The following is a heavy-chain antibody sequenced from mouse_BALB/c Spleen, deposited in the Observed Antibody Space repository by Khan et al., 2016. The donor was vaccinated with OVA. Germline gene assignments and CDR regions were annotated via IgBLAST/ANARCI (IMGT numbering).Heavy chain of an antibody. CDR3: ARVEAFYDGYSHFSWFAY. D-gene: IGHD2-3*01. J-gene: IGHJ3*01. Sequence: VQLQESGVELMKPGASVKISCKATGHTFSSYWMDWVKQRPGHGLEWIGEILPGSGSTKYNEKFKGKATFTADTSSNTAYMQISRLTSEDSAVDYCARVEAFYDGYSHFSWFAYWGQGTLVTVSA. CDR2: ILPGSGST. V-gene: IGHV1-9*01. CDR1: GHTFSSYW.